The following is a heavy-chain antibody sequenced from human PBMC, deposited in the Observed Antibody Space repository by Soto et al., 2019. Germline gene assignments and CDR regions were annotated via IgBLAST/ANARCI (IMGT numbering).Heavy chain of an antibody. CDR2: ISGSGGST. CDR3: AKDPSGWPNPSLSFDY. CDR1: GFTFSSYA. J-gene: IGHJ4*02. D-gene: IGHD6-19*01. V-gene: IGHV3-23*01. Sequence: EVQLLESGGGLVQPGGSLRLSCAASGFTFSSYAMSWVRQAPGKGLEWVSAISGSGGSTYYADSVKGRFTISRDNSKNTLYLQMNSLRAEDTAVYYCAKDPSGWPNPSLSFDYWGQGTLVTVSS.